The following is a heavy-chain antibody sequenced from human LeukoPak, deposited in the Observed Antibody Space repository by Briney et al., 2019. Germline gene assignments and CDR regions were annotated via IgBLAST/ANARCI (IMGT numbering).Heavy chain of an antibody. CDR1: GFTFSSYS. D-gene: IGHD3-16*02. J-gene: IGHJ4*02. CDR2: ISSSSSYI. V-gene: IGHV3-21*01. Sequence: PGGSLRLSCAASGFTFSSYSMNWVRQAPGKGLEWVSSISSSSSYIYYADSVKGRFTISRDNSKNTLYLQMNSLRAEDTAVYYCAREAYDYVWGSYPFDYWGQGTLVTVSS. CDR3: AREAYDYVWGSYPFDY.